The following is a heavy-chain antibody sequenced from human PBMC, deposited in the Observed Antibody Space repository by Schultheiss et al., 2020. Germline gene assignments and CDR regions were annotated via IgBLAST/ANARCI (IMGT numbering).Heavy chain of an antibody. CDR2: ISGSGGST. V-gene: IGHV3-9*01. J-gene: IGHJ4*02. Sequence: SLKISCAASGFTFDDYAMHWVRQAPGKGLEWVSAISGSGGSTYYADSVKGRFTISRDNAKKSLYLQMNSLRPEDTALYFCAKDFGSAIGTVVYWGQGTLVTVSS. D-gene: IGHD6-13*01. CDR3: AKDFGSAIGTVVY. CDR1: GFTFDDYA.